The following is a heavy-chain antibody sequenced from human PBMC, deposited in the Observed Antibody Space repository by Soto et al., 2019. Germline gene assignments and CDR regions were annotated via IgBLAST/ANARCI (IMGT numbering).Heavy chain of an antibody. J-gene: IGHJ6*02. V-gene: IGHV3-33*01. D-gene: IGHD2-15*01. CDR1: GFTFSSYG. CDR2: IWYDGSNK. CDR3: ARDVRDIVVVVAATLHGMDV. Sequence: GSMRLSCAASGFTFSSYGMHWVRQAPGKGLEWVAVIWYDGSNKYYADSVKGRFTISRDNSKNTLYLQMNSLRAEDTAVYYCARDVRDIVVVVAATLHGMDVWGQGT.